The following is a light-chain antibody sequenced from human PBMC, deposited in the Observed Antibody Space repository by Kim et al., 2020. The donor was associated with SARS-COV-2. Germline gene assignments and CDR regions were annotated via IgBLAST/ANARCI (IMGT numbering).Light chain of an antibody. CDR1: RSISTY. Sequence: EVVLTQSPATLSLSPGERATLSCRASRSISTYLAWYQQKPGQAPRLLIYDASSRATGIPARFSGSGSGTDFTLTISSLEREDFAVYYCQQRSNLGLTFGGGTKLEI. J-gene: IGKJ4*01. CDR2: DAS. CDR3: QQRSNLGLT. V-gene: IGKV3-11*01.